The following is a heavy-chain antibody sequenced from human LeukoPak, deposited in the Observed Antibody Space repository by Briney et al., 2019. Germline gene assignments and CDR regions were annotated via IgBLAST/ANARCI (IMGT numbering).Heavy chain of an antibody. J-gene: IGHJ4*02. CDR3: ARFDSSSSLDY. V-gene: IGHV4-34*01. CDR2: INHSGST. D-gene: IGHD6-6*01. Sequence: SETLSLTCAVYGGSFSGYYWSWIRQPPGKGLEWIGEINHSGSTNYNPSLKSRVTISVDTSKNQFSLKLSSVTAADTAVYYCARFDSSSSLDYWGQGTLVTVSS. CDR1: GGSFSGYY.